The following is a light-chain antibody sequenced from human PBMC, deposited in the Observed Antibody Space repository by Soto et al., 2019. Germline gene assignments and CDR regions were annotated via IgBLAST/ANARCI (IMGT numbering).Light chain of an antibody. Sequence: DIQMTQSPSTLSASVGDRVTITCRASQSISSWLAWYQQKPGKAPNLLIYAASSLQSGVPSRFSGSGSGTDFTLTISSLQPEDFATYYCQQSYSTLYTFGQGTKLEIK. V-gene: IGKV1-39*01. CDR1: QSISSW. CDR2: AAS. J-gene: IGKJ2*01. CDR3: QQSYSTLYT.